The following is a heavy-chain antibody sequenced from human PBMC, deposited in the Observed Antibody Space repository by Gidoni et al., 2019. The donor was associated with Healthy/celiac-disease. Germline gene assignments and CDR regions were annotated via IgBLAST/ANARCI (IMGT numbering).Heavy chain of an antibody. V-gene: IGHV4-34*01. CDR3: ARGRAASDSSGYEYYFDY. CDR1: GGSFSGYY. D-gene: IGHD3-22*01. J-gene: IGHJ4*02. CDR2: INHSGST. Sequence: QVQLQQWGAGLLKPSETLSLTCAVYGGSFSGYYWSWIRQPPGKGLEWIGEINHSGSTNYNPSLKSRVTISVDTSKNQFSLKLSSVTAADTAVYYCARGRAASDSSGYEYYFDYWGQGTLVTVSS.